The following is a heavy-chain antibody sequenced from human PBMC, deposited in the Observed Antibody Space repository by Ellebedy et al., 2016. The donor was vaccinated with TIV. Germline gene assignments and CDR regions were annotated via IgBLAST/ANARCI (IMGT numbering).Heavy chain of an antibody. CDR2: IYYSGST. CDR3: ARDQYYYGSGSYSPRQRWFDP. J-gene: IGHJ5*02. Sequence: SETLSLTXTVSGGSISSYYWSWIRQPPGKGLEWIGYIYYSGSTNYNPSLKSRVTISVDTSKNQFSLKLSSVTAADTAVYYCARDQYYYGSGSYSPRQRWFDPWGQGTLVTVSS. D-gene: IGHD3-10*01. V-gene: IGHV4-59*01. CDR1: GGSISSYY.